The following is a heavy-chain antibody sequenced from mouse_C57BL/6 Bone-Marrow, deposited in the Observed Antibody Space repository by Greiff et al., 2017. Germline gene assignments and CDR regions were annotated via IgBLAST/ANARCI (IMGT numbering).Heavy chain of an antibody. V-gene: IGHV1-81*01. Sequence: QVQLQQSGAELARPGASVKLSCKASGYTFTSYGISWVKQRTGQGLEWIGEIYPRSGNTYYNEKFKGKDTLAADKSSSTAYMELRSLTSEDSAVYFCAKTWFAYWGQGTLVTVSA. CDR3: AKTWFAY. CDR1: GYTFTSYG. J-gene: IGHJ3*01. CDR2: IYPRSGNT.